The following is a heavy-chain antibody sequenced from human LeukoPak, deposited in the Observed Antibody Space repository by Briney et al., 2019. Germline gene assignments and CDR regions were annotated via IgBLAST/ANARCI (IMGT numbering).Heavy chain of an antibody. D-gene: IGHD2/OR15-2a*01. CDR1: GFTFSSYW. Sequence: GGSLRLSCAASGFTFSSYWMSWVRQAPGKGLEWVANIKQDGSEKYYVDSVKGRFTISGDNAKNSLYLQMNSLRAEDTAVYYCARDNRPGRYYYYYYYMDVWGKGTTVTVSS. V-gene: IGHV3-7*01. CDR2: IKQDGSEK. J-gene: IGHJ6*03. CDR3: ARDNRPGRYYYYYYYMDV.